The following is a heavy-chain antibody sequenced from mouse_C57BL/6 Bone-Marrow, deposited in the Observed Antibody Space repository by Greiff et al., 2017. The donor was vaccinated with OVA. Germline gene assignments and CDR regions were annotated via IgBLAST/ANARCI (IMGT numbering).Heavy chain of an antibody. Sequence: QVQLQQPGAELVKPGASVKMSCKASGYTFTSYWITWVKQRPGQGLEWIGDIYPGSGSTNYNEKFKSKATLTVDTSSSTAYMQLSSLTSEDSAVYYCARSNYGFSWYAYWGQGTLVTVSA. CDR1: GYTFTSYW. CDR3: ARSNYGFSWYAY. CDR2: IYPGSGST. D-gene: IGHD2-5*01. V-gene: IGHV1-55*01. J-gene: IGHJ3*01.